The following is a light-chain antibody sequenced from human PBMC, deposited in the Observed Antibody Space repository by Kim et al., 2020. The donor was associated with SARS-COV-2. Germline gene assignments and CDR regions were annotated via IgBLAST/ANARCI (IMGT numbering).Light chain of an antibody. CDR1: QSVRTY. CDR3: QHRGNWTT. CDR2: DAS. J-gene: IGKJ5*01. V-gene: IGKV3-11*01. Sequence: EVVLTQSPATLSLSPGETATLSCRASQSVRTYLVWYQQKPAQAPRLLIYDASNRATGIPARFSGSGSGTDFTLTISSLEPEDFAVYYCQHRGNWTTFGQGTRMELK.